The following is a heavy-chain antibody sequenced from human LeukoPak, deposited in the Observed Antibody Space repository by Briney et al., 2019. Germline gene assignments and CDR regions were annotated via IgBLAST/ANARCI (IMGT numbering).Heavy chain of an antibody. CDR2: ISSNGRSA. J-gene: IGHJ6*02. CDR1: GFSLSSYA. V-gene: IGHV3-64*01. Sequence: GGSLRLSCTASGFSLSSYAMHWVRQAPGKGLEYISAISSNGRSAYYANTVKGRFTISRDISKNMVYLQMGSLRPEDMAVYYCARVSRIYGDYVYYGMDVWGQGTTVTVSS. D-gene: IGHD4-17*01. CDR3: ARVSRIYGDYVYYGMDV.